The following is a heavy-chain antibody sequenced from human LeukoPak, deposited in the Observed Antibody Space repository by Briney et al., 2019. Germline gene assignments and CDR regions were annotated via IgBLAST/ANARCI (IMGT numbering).Heavy chain of an antibody. Sequence: PGGSLRLSCAASGFAFSDYYMIWIRQAPGRGLEWLSYISGSGSFTNSADSVKGRFTISRDNANDSVYLQMSGLRAEDTALYYCARDLSWRTGSLDYWGRGTMVTVSS. D-gene: IGHD2-8*02. V-gene: IGHV3-11*05. CDR2: ISGSGSFT. CDR1: GFAFSDYY. J-gene: IGHJ4*02. CDR3: ARDLSWRTGSLDY.